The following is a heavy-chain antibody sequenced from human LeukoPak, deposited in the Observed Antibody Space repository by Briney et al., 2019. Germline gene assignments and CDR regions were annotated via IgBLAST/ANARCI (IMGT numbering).Heavy chain of an antibody. J-gene: IGHJ4*02. CDR3: ASSVYSGSPTKSFDY. Sequence: GGSLRLSCAASGFTVSSQYMNWVRQAPAKGLDWLSVIHSGGVTYYADSVKGRFTISRDNSKNILYLQMDSLRADDTAIYYCASSVYSGSPTKSFDYWGRGTLITVSS. CDR2: IHSGGVT. D-gene: IGHD2-21*01. V-gene: IGHV3-53*01. CDR1: GFTVSSQY.